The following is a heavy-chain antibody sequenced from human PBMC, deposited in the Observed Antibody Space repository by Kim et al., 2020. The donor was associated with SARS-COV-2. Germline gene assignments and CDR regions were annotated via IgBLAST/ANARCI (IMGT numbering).Heavy chain of an antibody. V-gene: IGHV3-11*05. CDR3: ARDLGVRGMVRGARTDTEGAFDP. CDR1: GFTFSDYY. Sequence: GGSLRLSCAASGFTFSDYYMSWIRQAPGKGLEWVSYISSSSSYTNYADSVKGRFTISRDNAKNSLYLQMNSLRAEDTAVYYCARDLGVRGMVRGARTDTEGAFDPWGQGTLVTVSS. D-gene: IGHD3-10*01. CDR2: ISSSSSYT. J-gene: IGHJ5*02.